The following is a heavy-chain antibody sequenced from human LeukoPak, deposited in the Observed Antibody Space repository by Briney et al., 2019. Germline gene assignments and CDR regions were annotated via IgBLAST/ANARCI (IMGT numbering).Heavy chain of an antibody. V-gene: IGHV4-61*02. Sequence: SETLSLTCTVSGGSISSGSYYWSWIRQPAGKGLEWIGRIYTSGSTNYNPSLKSRVTISVDTSKNQFSLKLTSVTAADTAVYYCARKIGGTYTNWFDPWGQGALVTVSS. D-gene: IGHD2-15*01. CDR1: GGSISSGSYY. CDR3: ARKIGGTYTNWFDP. J-gene: IGHJ5*02. CDR2: IYTSGST.